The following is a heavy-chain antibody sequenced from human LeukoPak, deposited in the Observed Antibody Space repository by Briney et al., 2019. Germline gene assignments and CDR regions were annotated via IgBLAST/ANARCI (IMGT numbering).Heavy chain of an antibody. CDR2: IYHSGST. CDR1: GYSIRSGDY. D-gene: IGHD3-3*01. Sequence: PSETPSLTCTVSGYSIRSGDYWGWIRQPPGKGLEWIGNIYHSGSTYYNPSLKSRVIISVDTSKNHFSLKLSSVTAADTAVYYCARAPNYDFWSGYLDYWGQGTLVTVSS. J-gene: IGHJ4*02. CDR3: ARAPNYDFWSGYLDY. V-gene: IGHV4-38-2*02.